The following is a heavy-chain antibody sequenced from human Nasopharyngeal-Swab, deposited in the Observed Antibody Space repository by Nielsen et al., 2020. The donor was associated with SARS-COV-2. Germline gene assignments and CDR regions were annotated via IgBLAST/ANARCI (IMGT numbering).Heavy chain of an antibody. Sequence: SETLSLTCTVSGGSISSSSYYWGWIRQPPGKGLEWIGSIYYSGSTYYNPSLKSRVTISVDTSKNQFSLKLSSVIAADTAVYYCARLGSYYDFWSGHPPHYHYMDVWGKGTTVTVSS. CDR2: IYYSGST. CDR3: ARLGSYYDFWSGHPPHYHYMDV. J-gene: IGHJ6*03. CDR1: GGSISSSSYY. V-gene: IGHV4-39*01. D-gene: IGHD3-3*01.